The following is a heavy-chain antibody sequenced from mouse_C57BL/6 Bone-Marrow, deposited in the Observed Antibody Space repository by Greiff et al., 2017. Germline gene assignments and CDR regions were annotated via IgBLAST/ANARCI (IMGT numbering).Heavy chain of an antibody. V-gene: IGHV14-4*01. Sequence: VQLQQSGAELVRPGASVKLSCTASGFNIKDDYMHWVKQRPEQGLEWIGWIDPENGDTEYASKFQGKATITADTSSNTAYLQLRSLTSEDTAVYYCTPLSTTVVATFDNGGQGTTLTVSS. J-gene: IGHJ2*01. D-gene: IGHD1-1*01. CDR2: IDPENGDT. CDR3: TPLSTTVVATFDN. CDR1: GFNIKDDY.